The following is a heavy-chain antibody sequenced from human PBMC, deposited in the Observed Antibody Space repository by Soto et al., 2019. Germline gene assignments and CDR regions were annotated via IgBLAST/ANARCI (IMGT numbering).Heavy chain of an antibody. CDR1: GGTFSSYT. Sequence: QVQLVQSGAEVKKPGSSVKVSCEASGGTFSSYTISWVRQAPGQGLEWMGRIIPILDIANYAQKFLGRVTITADKSTSTAYMELSSLRSEDTAVYYCACFFGISCSGGSCYSGDMDVWGKGTTVTVSS. J-gene: IGHJ6*03. CDR3: ACFFGISCSGGSCYSGDMDV. D-gene: IGHD2-15*01. CDR2: IIPILDIA. V-gene: IGHV1-69*02.